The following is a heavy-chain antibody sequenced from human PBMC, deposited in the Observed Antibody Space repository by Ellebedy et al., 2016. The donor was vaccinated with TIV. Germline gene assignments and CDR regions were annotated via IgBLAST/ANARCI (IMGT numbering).Heavy chain of an antibody. V-gene: IGHV1-2*02. CDR1: GYTFTGDY. CDR2: INPNSGGT. CDR3: ASGRFYGLDV. Sequence: ASVKVSCKASGYTFTGDYMHWVRQAPGQGLEWMGWINPNSGGTNYAQKFQGMVAMTRDTSINTAYMELSSLGSDDTAVYYCASGRFYGLDVWGQGTTVTVSS. D-gene: IGHD4-17*01. J-gene: IGHJ6*02.